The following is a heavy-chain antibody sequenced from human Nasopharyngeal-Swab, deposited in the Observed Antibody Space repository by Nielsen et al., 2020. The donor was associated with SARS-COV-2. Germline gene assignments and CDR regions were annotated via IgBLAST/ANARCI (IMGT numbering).Heavy chain of an antibody. J-gene: IGHJ6*02. CDR2: IYSGGST. Sequence: GESLKISCAASGFTFSNAWMSWVRQAPGKGLEWVSVIYSGGSTYYADSVKGRFTISRDNSKNTLYLQMNSLRAEDTAVYYCARDRGYSYGYSYYYYGMDVWGQGTTVTVSS. V-gene: IGHV3-53*01. CDR1: GFTFSNAW. CDR3: ARDRGYSYGYSYYYYGMDV. D-gene: IGHD5-18*01.